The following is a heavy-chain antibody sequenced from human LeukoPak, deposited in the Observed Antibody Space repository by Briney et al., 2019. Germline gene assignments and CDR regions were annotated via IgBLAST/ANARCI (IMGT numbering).Heavy chain of an antibody. V-gene: IGHV3-33*01. CDR2: IWYDGGET. J-gene: IGHJ6*02. Sequence: PGRSLRLSCAASGFTFSNYVMHWVRQAPGKGLEWVAVIWYDGGETYYTDSVKGRFSISRDNSKNTLYLQMFSLRTEDTAVYHWVLEAVASTPRNYYSMDVWGQGTTVAVSS. D-gene: IGHD2-15*01. CDR3: VLEAVASTPRNYYSMDV. CDR1: GFTFSNYV.